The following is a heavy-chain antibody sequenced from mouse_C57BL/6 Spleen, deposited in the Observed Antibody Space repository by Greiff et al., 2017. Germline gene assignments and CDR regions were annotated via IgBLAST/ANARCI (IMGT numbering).Heavy chain of an antibody. V-gene: IGHV2-6*01. CDR1: GFSLTSYG. J-gene: IGHJ3*01. Sequence: VQLVESGPGLVAPSQSLSITCTVSGFSLTSYGVDWVRQSPGKGLEWLGVIWGVGSTNYNSALKSRLSISKDNSKSQVFLKMNSLQTDDTAMYYCASGNYDYDGSFAYWGQGTLVTVSA. D-gene: IGHD2-4*01. CDR3: ASGNYDYDGSFAY. CDR2: IWGVGST.